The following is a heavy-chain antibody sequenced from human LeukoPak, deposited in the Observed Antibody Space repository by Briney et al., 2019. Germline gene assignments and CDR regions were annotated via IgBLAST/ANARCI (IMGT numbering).Heavy chain of an antibody. CDR1: GGSISSYY. D-gene: IGHD6-19*01. J-gene: IGHJ5*02. CDR3: ARHVRKRGIAVAGSPGWFDP. Sequence: SETLSLTCTVSGGSISSYYWSWIRQPPGKGLEWIGYIHYSGSTHYNPSLKSRVTISVDTSKNQVSLKLSSVTAADTAVYYCARHVRKRGIAVAGSPGWFDPWGQGTLVTVSS. V-gene: IGHV4-59*08. CDR2: IHYSGST.